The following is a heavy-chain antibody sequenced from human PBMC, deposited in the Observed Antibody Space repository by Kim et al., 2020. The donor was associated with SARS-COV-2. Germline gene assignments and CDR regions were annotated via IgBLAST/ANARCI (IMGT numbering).Heavy chain of an antibody. CDR3: EKERGELPFDS. J-gene: IGHJ4*02. D-gene: IGHD3-16*01. V-gene: IGHV3-23*01. CDR2: TR. Sequence: TRVYADAEKGRFTISRGNSRNTTYLQMNSLRADDAAVYYCEKERGELPFDSWGQGTLVTVSS.